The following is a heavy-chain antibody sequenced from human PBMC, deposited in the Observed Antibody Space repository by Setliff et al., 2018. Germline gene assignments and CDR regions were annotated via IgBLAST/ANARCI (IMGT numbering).Heavy chain of an antibody. Sequence: GSLRLSCAASGFTFSSYAMHWVRQAPGKGLEWVAVISYDGSNKYYADSVKGRFTISRDNSKNTLYLQMNSLRAEDTAVYYCVREMRVKVDYPVAFDIWGQGTMVTVSS. CDR1: GFTFSSYA. CDR3: VREMRVKVDYPVAFDI. V-gene: IGHV3-30-3*01. J-gene: IGHJ3*02. CDR2: ISYDGSNK. D-gene: IGHD5-12*01.